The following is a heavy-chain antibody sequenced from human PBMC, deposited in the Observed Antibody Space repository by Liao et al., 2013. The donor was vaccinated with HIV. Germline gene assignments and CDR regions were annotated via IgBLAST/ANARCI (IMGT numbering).Heavy chain of an antibody. J-gene: IGHJ5*02. V-gene: IGHV4-34*01. CDR2: ITESGGT. CDR3: ARDVGYCSSVRCYGNWFDP. D-gene: IGHD2-2*01. Sequence: QVELQQWGAGLLKPSETLSLTCAIYGGPYSKSYWTWIRQPPGKGLQWIGEITESGGTSYNPSLKSRVTLSIDMSKNQFSPRLRSVTAAIRVVYYCARDVGYCSSVRCYGNWFDPWGQGTLVTVSS. CDR1: GGPYSKSY.